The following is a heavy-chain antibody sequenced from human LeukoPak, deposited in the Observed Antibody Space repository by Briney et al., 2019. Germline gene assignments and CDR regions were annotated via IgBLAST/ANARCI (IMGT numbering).Heavy chain of an antibody. Sequence: GRSPRLSCAASGFTFSSHGMHWVRQAPGKGLEWVAVISYDGTNQYYADSVKGRFTISRDNSENTLYLQMDSLRDEDTAVYYCARDAMHTTSDSWGQGTLVTVSS. CDR2: ISYDGTNQ. V-gene: IGHV3-30*03. D-gene: IGHD1-1*01. J-gene: IGHJ4*02. CDR1: GFTFSSHG. CDR3: ARDAMHTTSDS.